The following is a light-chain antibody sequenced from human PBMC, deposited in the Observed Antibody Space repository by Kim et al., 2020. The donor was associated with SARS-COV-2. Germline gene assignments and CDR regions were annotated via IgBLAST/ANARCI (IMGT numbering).Light chain of an antibody. J-gene: IGKJ4*01. Sequence: SPGERATLTCRARQSVSNYMAWYQQKPGHGAQLMIYDASKRAAGSAARFRGRGTGTDFALTISSLEHEDSAVYYCQHQGYWPQLTFGGGTKVDIK. CDR1: QSVSNY. CDR2: DAS. V-gene: IGKV3-11*01. CDR3: QHQGYWPQLT.